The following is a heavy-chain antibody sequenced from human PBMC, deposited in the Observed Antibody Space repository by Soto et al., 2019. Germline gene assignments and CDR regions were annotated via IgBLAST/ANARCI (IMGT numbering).Heavy chain of an antibody. D-gene: IGHD5-18*01. CDR1: GGTFSSYA. Sequence: ASVKVSCKASGGTFSSYAISWVRQAPGQGLEWMGGIIPIFGTANYAQKFQGRVTITADESTSTAYMELSSLRSEDTAVYYCARSREGLQLWYLFDYWGQGNLVTVSS. CDR3: ARSREGLQLWYLFDY. J-gene: IGHJ4*02. V-gene: IGHV1-69*13. CDR2: IIPIFGTA.